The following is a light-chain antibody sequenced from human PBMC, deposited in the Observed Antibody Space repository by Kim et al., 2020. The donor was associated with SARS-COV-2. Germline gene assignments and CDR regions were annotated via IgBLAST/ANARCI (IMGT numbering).Light chain of an antibody. CDR1: SGHNSYA. J-gene: IGLJ3*02. CDR2: LNSDGSH. Sequence: QPVLNQSPSASASLGASVKLTCTLSSGHNSYAIAWHQQQPEKGPRYLMKLNSDGSHSKGDGIPDRFSGSSSGTERYLTISRLQSEDEAEYSCQTWATGIRVFGEGTQLTVL. V-gene: IGLV4-69*02. CDR3: QTWATGIRV.